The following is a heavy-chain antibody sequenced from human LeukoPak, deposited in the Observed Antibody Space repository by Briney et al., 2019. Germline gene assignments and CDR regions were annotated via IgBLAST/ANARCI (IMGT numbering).Heavy chain of an antibody. V-gene: IGHV3-30*03. CDR1: GFTFSSYG. CDR2: ISYDGSNK. J-gene: IGHJ4*02. D-gene: IGHD6-19*01. CDR3: ARDTIAVGLSFDY. Sequence: GGSLRLSCAASGFTFSSYGMHWVRQAPGKGLEWVAVISYDGSNKYYADSVKGRFTISRDNSKNTLYLQMNSLRAEDTAVYYCARDTIAVGLSFDYWGQGTLVTVSS.